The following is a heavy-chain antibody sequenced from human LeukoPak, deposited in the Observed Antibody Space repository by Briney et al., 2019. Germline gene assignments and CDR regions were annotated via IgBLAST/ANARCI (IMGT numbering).Heavy chain of an antibody. CDR3: VVFGALVDF. Sequence: GRSLRLSCAASGFTFSSYAMHWVRQAPGKGLEWVAVISYDGSNKYYADSVKGRFTISRDNSKNTLYLQMNSLRVEDTAVYYCVVFGALVDFWGQGTLVTVSS. J-gene: IGHJ4*02. V-gene: IGHV3-30*04. CDR1: GFTFSSYA. CDR2: ISYDGSNK. D-gene: IGHD3-16*01.